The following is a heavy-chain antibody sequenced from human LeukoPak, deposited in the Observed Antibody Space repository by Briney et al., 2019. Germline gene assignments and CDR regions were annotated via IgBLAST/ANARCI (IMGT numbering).Heavy chain of an antibody. CDR3: ARVTTVTTSFHFDY. CDR1: GGSIRSYY. V-gene: IGHV4-4*09. Sequence: SETLSLTCTVSGGSIRSYYWSWIRQPPGKGLEWIGHIYIRGTTDYNPSLKSRVTMSIDTSKNQFSLKLSSVTAADTAVYYCARVTTVTTSFHFDYWGQGTLVTVSS. D-gene: IGHD4-17*01. J-gene: IGHJ4*02. CDR2: IYIRGTT.